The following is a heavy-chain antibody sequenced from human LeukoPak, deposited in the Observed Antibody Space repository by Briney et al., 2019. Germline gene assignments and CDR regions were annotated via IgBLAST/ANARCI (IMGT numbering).Heavy chain of an antibody. J-gene: IGHJ4*02. CDR3: ARVGSSTNGEIDY. CDR1: GGSISSYY. V-gene: IGHV4-59*01. D-gene: IGHD2-2*01. Sequence: SQTLSLTCAVSGGSISSYYWSWIRQPPGKGLEWIGYIYYSGSTNYNPSLKSRVTISVDTSKNQFSLKLSSVTAADTAVYYCARVGSSTNGEIDYWGQGTLVTVSS. CDR2: IYYSGST.